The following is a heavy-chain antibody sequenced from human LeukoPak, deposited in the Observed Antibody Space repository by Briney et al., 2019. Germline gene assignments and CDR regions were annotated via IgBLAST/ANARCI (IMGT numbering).Heavy chain of an antibody. CDR1: GGSFSGYY. D-gene: IGHD3-16*02. CDR2: INHSGST. Sequence: SETLSLTCAVYGGSFSGYYWSRIRQPPGKGLEWIGEINHSGSTNYNPSLKSRVTISVDTSKNQFSLKLSSVTAADTAVYYCARVRDDYVWGSYRYTGYFDYWGQGTLVTVSS. V-gene: IGHV4-34*01. J-gene: IGHJ4*02. CDR3: ARVRDDYVWGSYRYTGYFDY.